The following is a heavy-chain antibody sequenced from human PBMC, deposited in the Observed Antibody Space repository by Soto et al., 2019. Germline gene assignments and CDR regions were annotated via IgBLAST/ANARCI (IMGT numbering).Heavy chain of an antibody. V-gene: IGHV3-23*01. CDR1: GFTFSTYV. CDR3: AKSGLGGGSYYYMGV. CDR2: ISGSVGST. J-gene: IGHJ6*03. Sequence: EVQLLESGGGLVQPGGSQRLSCAASGFTFSTYVMTWVCQAPGRGLEWVSAISGSVGSTYYAVSVKGRFTISRDNSKNTLYLQMNSLRAEDTAIYYCAKSGLGGGSYYYMGVWCKGSTVTVFS. D-gene: IGHD1-26*01.